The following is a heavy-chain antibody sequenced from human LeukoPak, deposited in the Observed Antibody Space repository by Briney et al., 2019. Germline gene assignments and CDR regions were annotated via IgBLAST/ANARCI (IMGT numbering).Heavy chain of an antibody. CDR2: IYYSGST. CDR3: AGVNYLAPFDY. Sequence: SETLSLTCTVSGGSISSSSYYWGWIRQPPGKGLEWIGTIYYSGSTYYNPSLKSRVTISVDTSKNQFYLKLRSVTAADTAVYYCAGVNYLAPFDYWGQGTQVTVSS. J-gene: IGHJ4*02. V-gene: IGHV4-39*07. CDR1: GGSISSSSYY. D-gene: IGHD1-7*01.